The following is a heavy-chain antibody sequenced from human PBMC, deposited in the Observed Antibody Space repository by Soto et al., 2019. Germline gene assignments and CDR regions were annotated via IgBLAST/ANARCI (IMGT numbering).Heavy chain of an antibody. CDR3: ARHHYYYMDV. Sequence: NLQGRVTMTTDTSTSTAYMELRSLRSDDTAVYYCARHHYYYMDVWGKGTTVTVSS. V-gene: IGHV1-18*01. J-gene: IGHJ6*03.